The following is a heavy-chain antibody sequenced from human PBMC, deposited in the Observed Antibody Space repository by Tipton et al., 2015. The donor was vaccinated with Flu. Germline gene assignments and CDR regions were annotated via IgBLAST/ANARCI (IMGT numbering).Heavy chain of an antibody. Sequence: SLRLSCVASGFAFNTFGMHWVRQAPGKGLEWVSFISYDGSEIYYADSVKGRFTISRDNSRNTVSLQMSSLRVEDTAVYYCATDRLFASSWHYLDHRGQGTLVTVSS. D-gene: IGHD6-13*01. V-gene: IGHV3-33*01. CDR2: ISYDGSEI. J-gene: IGHJ4*02. CDR3: ATDRLFASSWHYLDH. CDR1: GFAFNTFG.